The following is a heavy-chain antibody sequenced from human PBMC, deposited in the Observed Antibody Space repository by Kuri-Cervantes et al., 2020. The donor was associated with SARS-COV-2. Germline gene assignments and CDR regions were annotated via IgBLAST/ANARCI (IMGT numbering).Heavy chain of an antibody. CDR2: ISAYNGNT. J-gene: IGHJ4*02. Sequence: ASVKVSCKASGYTFTSYGISWVRQAPGQGLDWMGWISAYNGNTNYAQKLQGRVTMTTDTSTSTAYMELRSLRSDDTAVYYCASLLSNRGEYYFDYWGQGTLVTVSS. D-gene: IGHD3-16*02. V-gene: IGHV1-18*01. CDR3: ASLLSNRGEYYFDY. CDR1: GYTFTSYG.